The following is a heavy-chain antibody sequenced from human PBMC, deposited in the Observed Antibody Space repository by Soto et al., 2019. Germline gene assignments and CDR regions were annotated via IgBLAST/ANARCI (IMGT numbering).Heavy chain of an antibody. CDR1: GGTFSGAG. J-gene: IGHJ4*02. Sequence: QVHLVQSGAEVRQPGSSVRVSCKASGGTFSGAGVSWVRQAPGQGLEWMGNHIPMFGSTNYAEKFQGRLTISAAAPATTAYMDLSSLRSDDTAVYYCARGDGFNYYFDYWGQGALVTVSS. V-gene: IGHV1-69*18. D-gene: IGHD1-1*01. CDR3: ARGDGFNYYFDY. CDR2: HIPMFGST.